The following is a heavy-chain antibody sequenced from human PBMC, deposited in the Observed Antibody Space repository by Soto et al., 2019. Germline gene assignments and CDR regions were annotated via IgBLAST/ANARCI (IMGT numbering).Heavy chain of an antibody. CDR2: VFYTGFT. CDR1: GSSISGSYYY. J-gene: IGHJ4*02. V-gene: IGHV4-39*01. D-gene: IGHD1-20*01. Sequence: TLSLTGAVAGSSISGSYYYWAWLRHSPGKGPEWIGSVFYTGFTSYNPSLESRVSVSVDTSKSQFSLKLSAVTAADTAVYYCATSQKGYNWNYFDHWGQGALVTVSS. CDR3: ATSQKGYNWNYFDH.